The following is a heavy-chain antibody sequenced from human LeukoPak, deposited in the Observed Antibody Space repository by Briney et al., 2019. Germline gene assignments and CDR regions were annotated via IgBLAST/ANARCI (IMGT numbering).Heavy chain of an antibody. J-gene: IGHJ5*02. CDR2: INPNSGGT. CDR3: ARDPISITGATPHNWFDP. CDR1: GHIFTRYY. D-gene: IGHD1-7*01. Sequence: ASVKVSCKASGHIFTRYYMNWVRQAPGQGLEWLGWINPNSGGTNYAEKFQGRVTMSRDTSISTAYMELSRLRSDDTAVYYCARDPISITGATPHNWFDPWGQGTLVTVSS. V-gene: IGHV1-2*02.